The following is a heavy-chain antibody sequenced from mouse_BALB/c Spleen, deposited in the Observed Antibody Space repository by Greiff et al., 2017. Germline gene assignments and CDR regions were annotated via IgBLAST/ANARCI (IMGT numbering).Heavy chain of an antibody. Sequence: VQLQQSGPGLVKPSQSLSLTCSVTGYSITSGYYWNWIRQFPGNKLEWMGYISYDGSNNYNPSLKNRISITRDTSKNQFFLKLNSVTTEDTATYYCARGMGDGYFFAYWGQGTLVTVSA. CDR3: ARGMGDGYFFAY. D-gene: IGHD2-3*01. CDR2: ISYDGSN. V-gene: IGHV3-6*02. J-gene: IGHJ3*01. CDR1: GYSITSGYY.